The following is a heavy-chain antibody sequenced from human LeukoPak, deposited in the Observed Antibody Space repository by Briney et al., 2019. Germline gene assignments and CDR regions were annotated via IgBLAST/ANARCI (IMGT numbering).Heavy chain of an antibody. D-gene: IGHD6-13*01. CDR3: ARAHGYSSSWRIDY. CDR1: GFTFSSYG. CDR2: ISYDGSNK. V-gene: IGHV3-30*03. J-gene: IGHJ4*02. Sequence: GGSLRLSCAASGFTFSSYGMHWVRQAPGKGLEWVAVISYDGSNKYYADSVKGRFTISRDNSKNTLYLQMNSLRAEDTAVYYCARAHGYSSSWRIDYWGQGTLVTVSS.